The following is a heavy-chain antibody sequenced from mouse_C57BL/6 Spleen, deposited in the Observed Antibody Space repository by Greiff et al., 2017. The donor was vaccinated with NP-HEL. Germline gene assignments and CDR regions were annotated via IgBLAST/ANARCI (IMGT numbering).Heavy chain of an antibody. D-gene: IGHD6-1*01. V-gene: IGHV1-26*01. CDR2: INPNNGGT. CDR1: GYTFTDYY. CDR3: ARNLRGDFDV. J-gene: IGHJ1*03. Sequence: EVQLQQSGPELVKPGASVKISCKASGYTFTDYYMNWVKQSHGKSLEWIGDINPNNGGTSYNQKFKGKATLTVDKSSSTAYMELRSLTSEDSAVYYCARNLRGDFDVWGTGTTVTVSS.